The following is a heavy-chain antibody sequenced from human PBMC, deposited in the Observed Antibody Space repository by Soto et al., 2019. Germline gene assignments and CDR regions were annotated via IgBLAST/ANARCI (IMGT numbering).Heavy chain of an antibody. CDR3: ASGLESITIFGVVTILPQVDY. J-gene: IGHJ4*02. V-gene: IGHV3-21*01. D-gene: IGHD3-3*01. Sequence: VGSLRLSCAASGFTFSSYSMNWVRQAPGKGLEWVSSISSSSSYIYYADSVKGRFTISRDNAKNSLYLQMNSLRAEDTAVYYCASGLESITIFGVVTILPQVDYWGQGTLVTV. CDR1: GFTFSSYS. CDR2: ISSSSSYI.